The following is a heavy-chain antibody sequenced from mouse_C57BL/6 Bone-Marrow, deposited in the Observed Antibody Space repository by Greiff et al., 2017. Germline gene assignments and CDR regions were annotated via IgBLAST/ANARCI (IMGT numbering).Heavy chain of an antibody. CDR2: INPNNGGT. D-gene: IGHD2-2*01. Sequence: VQLQQSGPELVKPGASVKIPCTASGYTFTDYNMDWVKQSHGKSLEWIGDINPNNGGTIYNQKFKGKATLTVDKSSSTAYMELRSLTSEDTAVYYCASDGYDPYWYFDVGGTGTTVTVSS. V-gene: IGHV1-18*01. J-gene: IGHJ1*03. CDR1: GYTFTDYN. CDR3: ASDGYDPYWYFDV.